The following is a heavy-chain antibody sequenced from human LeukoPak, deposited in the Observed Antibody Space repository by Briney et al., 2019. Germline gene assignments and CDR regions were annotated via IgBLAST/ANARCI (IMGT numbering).Heavy chain of an antibody. J-gene: IGHJ1*01. D-gene: IGHD3-22*01. Sequence: PSETLSLTCSVSGDSGSRSDSYWDWIRQPPGKGLERIGTIYHSGRTYYSPSLKSRVPTSVDPSTNQFSLNLRSVTAADTAVYYCARRRYYDGSGYLEWGQGTLLSVSS. CDR2: IYHSGRT. CDR3: ARRRYYDGSGYLE. CDR1: GDSGSRSDSY. V-gene: IGHV4-39*01.